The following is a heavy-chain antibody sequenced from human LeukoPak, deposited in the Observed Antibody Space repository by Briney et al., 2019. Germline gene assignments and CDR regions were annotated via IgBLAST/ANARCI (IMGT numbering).Heavy chain of an antibody. CDR1: GFTFNGSA. J-gene: IGHJ5*02. D-gene: IGHD3-22*01. CDR2: IRSKANNYAT. CDR3: ARRYYDMSGYNWFDP. V-gene: IGHV3-73*01. Sequence: GGSLRLSCAASGFTFNGSAMHWVRQASGKGLEWAGRIRSKANNYATAYAASVKGRFTISRDDSKNTVYLQMNSLKTEDTAMYFCARRYYDMSGYNWFDPWGQGTLVTVSS.